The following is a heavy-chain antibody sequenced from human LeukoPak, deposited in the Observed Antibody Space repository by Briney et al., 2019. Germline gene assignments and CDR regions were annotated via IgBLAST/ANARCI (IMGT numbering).Heavy chain of an antibody. CDR2: ISGSGSGT. J-gene: IGHJ5*02. D-gene: IGHD2-2*01. CDR3: AKDRYCTTTSCELNWFDP. Sequence: QPGGSLRLSCAASGFTFSSYAMSWVRQAPGKGLEWVSAISGSGSGTYYADSVKGRFAISRDNSKNTLYLQMNSLRAEDTAVYYCAKDRYCTTTSCELNWFDPWGQGTLVTVSS. V-gene: IGHV3-23*01. CDR1: GFTFSSYA.